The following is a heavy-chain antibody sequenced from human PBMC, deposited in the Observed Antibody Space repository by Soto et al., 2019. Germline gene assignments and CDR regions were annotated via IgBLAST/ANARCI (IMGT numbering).Heavy chain of an antibody. CDR3: ARGSVVTARSYYFDY. Sequence: SETLSLTCTVSGGSISSYYWSWIRQPPGKGLEWVGYIYYSGSTNYNPSLKSRVTISVDTSKNQFSLKLSSVTAADTAVYYCARGSVVTARSYYFDYWGQGTLVTVSS. V-gene: IGHV4-59*08. CDR1: GGSISSYY. J-gene: IGHJ4*02. CDR2: IYYSGST. D-gene: IGHD2-21*02.